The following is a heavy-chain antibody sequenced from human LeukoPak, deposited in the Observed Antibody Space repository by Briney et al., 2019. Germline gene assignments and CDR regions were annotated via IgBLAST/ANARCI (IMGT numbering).Heavy chain of an antibody. CDR3: AMGGDITTSQFDY. Sequence: GGSLRLSCTASGFTFRSCAMSWVRQAPGKGLDWVSFIYGSGGSTYYADSVKGRFTISRDNSKNTLYLQMNNLRAEDTAVYYCAMGGDITTSQFDYWGQGTLVTVSS. CDR2: IYGSGGST. D-gene: IGHD5-12*01. V-gene: IGHV3-23*01. CDR1: GFTFRSCA. J-gene: IGHJ4*02.